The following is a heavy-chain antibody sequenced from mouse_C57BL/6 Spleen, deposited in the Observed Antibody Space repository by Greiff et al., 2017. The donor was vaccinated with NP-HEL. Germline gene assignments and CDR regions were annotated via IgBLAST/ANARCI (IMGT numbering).Heavy chain of an antibody. Sequence: QVQLQQPGAELVRPGSSVKLSCKASGYTFTSYWMHWVKRRPIQGLEWIGNIDPSDSETHYNQKFKDKATLTVDKSSSTAYMQLSSLTSEDSAVYYCARAYYGSSSYAMDYWGQGTSVTVSS. CDR1: GYTFTSYW. V-gene: IGHV1-52*01. D-gene: IGHD1-1*01. J-gene: IGHJ4*01. CDR2: IDPSDSET. CDR3: ARAYYGSSSYAMDY.